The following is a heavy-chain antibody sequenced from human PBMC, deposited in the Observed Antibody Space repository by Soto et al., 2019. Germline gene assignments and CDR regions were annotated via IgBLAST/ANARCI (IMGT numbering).Heavy chain of an antibody. J-gene: IGHJ4*02. D-gene: IGHD6-6*01. CDR3: AKDEQLVPYYFDY. CDR2: ISGSGGST. Sequence: EVQLLESGGGLVQPGGSLRLSCAASGLTFSSYAMSWVRQAPGKGLEWVSAISGSGGSTYYADSVKGRFTISRDNSKNTLYLQMNSLRAEDTAVYYCAKDEQLVPYYFDYWGQGTLVTVSS. V-gene: IGHV3-23*01. CDR1: GLTFSSYA.